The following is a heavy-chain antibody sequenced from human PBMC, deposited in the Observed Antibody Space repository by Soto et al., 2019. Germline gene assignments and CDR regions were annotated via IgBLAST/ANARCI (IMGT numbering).Heavy chain of an antibody. CDR1: GFTFSDSA. D-gene: IGHD3-3*01. CDR3: ARWSYLDY. J-gene: IGHJ4*02. V-gene: IGHV3-23*01. Sequence: GGSLRLSCSASGFTFSDSAMTWVRQAPGKRLEWVSSISDSGSTTYYADSVKGRFTISRDNSKNTLSLQMNTLRADDTAVYYCARWSYLDYWGQGTRVTVSS. CDR2: ISDSGSTT.